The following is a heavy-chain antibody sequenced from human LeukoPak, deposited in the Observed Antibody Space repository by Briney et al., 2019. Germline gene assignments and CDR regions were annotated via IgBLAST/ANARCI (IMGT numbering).Heavy chain of an antibody. CDR3: ARVLDYYYDSSGLMDY. J-gene: IGHJ4*02. V-gene: IGHV3-21*01. Sequence: GGSLRLSCAASGFTFSSYSMNWVRQAPGKGLEWVSSISSSSSYIYYADSVNGRFTISRDNAKNSLYLQMNSLRAEDTAVYYCARVLDYYYDSSGLMDYWGQGTLVTVSS. D-gene: IGHD3-22*01. CDR2: ISSSSSYI. CDR1: GFTFSSYS.